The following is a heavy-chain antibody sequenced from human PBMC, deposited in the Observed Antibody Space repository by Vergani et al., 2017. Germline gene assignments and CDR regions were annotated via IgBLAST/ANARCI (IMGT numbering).Heavy chain of an antibody. Sequence: EVQLVESGGGLVQPGRSLRLSCAASGFTFDDYAMHWVRQAPGKGLEWVSGISWNSGSIGYADSVKGRFTISRDNAKNSLYVQMNSLRAEDTAVYYCARENYYDSSGYDYWGQGTLVTVSS. J-gene: IGHJ4*02. CDR1: GFTFDDYA. CDR2: ISWNSGSI. D-gene: IGHD3-22*01. V-gene: IGHV3-9*01. CDR3: ARENYYDSSGYDY.